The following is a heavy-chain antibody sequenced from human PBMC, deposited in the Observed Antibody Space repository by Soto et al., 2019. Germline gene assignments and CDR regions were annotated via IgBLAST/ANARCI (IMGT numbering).Heavy chain of an antibody. J-gene: IGHJ4*02. V-gene: IGHV1-24*01. D-gene: IGHD5-18*01. CDR3: ARGISDTATTDY. CDR2: FDPEDGET. Sequence: ASVKVSCKVSGYTLTELSMHWVRQAPGKGLEWMGGFDPEDGETIYAQKFQGRVTMTEDTSTDTAYMELSSLRSEDTAVYYCARGISDTATTDYWGQGTLVTVSS. CDR1: GYTLTELS.